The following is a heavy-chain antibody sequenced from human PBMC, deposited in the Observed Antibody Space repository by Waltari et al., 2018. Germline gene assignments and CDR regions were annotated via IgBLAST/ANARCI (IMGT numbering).Heavy chain of an antibody. V-gene: IGHV1-69*06. D-gene: IGHD1-26*01. Sequence: QVQLVQSGAEVKKPGSSVKVSVKASGGPFSSYDLRWVRQAPGQGVGWMGGIIPIFGTANYAQKFQGRVTITADKSTSTAYMELSSLRSEDTAVYYCARATIVGARDFDYWGQGTLVTVSS. CDR1: GGPFSSYD. CDR3: ARATIVGARDFDY. CDR2: IIPIFGTA. J-gene: IGHJ4*02.